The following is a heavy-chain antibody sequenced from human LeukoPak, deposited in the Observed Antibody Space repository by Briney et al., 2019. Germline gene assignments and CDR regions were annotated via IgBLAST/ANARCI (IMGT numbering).Heavy chain of an antibody. CDR2: IYHSGST. CDR3: ARGDHYDY. CDR1: GGSISSSSYY. Sequence: SETLSLTCTVSGGSISSSSYYWGWIRQPPGKGLEWIGSIYHSGSTYYNPSLKSRVTISVDRSKNQFSLKLSSVTAADTAVYYCARGDHYDYWGQGTLVTVSS. V-gene: IGHV4-39*07. D-gene: IGHD1-26*01. J-gene: IGHJ4*02.